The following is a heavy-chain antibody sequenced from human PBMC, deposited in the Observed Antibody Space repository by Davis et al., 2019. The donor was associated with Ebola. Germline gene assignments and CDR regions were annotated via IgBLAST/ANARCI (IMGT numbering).Heavy chain of an antibody. J-gene: IGHJ6*02. CDR1: GGSFSGYY. V-gene: IGHV4-34*01. D-gene: IGHD6-19*01. Sequence: SETLSLTCAVYGGSFSGYYWSWIRQPPGKRLEWIGEINHSGSTNYNPSLKSRVTISVDTSKNQFSLKLSSVTAADTAVYYCARLVGAVAGSYYYYGMDVWGQGTTVTVSS. CDR3: ARLVGAVAGSYYYYGMDV. CDR2: INHSGST.